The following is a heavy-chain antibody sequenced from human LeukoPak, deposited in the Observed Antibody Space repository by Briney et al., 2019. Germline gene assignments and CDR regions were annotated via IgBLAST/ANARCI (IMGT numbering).Heavy chain of an antibody. Sequence: GASVKVSCKASGYTFTSYDINWVRQATGQGLEWMGWMNPNSGNTGYAQKFQGRVTMTRNTSISTAYMELRSLRSDDTAVYYCARDYGDSDYYYYGMDIWGQGTTVTVSS. D-gene: IGHD4-17*01. CDR1: GYTFTSYD. CDR3: ARDYGDSDYYYYGMDI. CDR2: MNPNSGNT. V-gene: IGHV1-8*01. J-gene: IGHJ6*02.